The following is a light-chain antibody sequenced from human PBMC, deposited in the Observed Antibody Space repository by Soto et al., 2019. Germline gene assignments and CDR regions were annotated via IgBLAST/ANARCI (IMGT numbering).Light chain of an antibody. J-gene: IGKJ2*01. CDR1: QTVLYSSNNNNY. V-gene: IGKV4-1*01. CDR2: WAS. Sequence: DIVMTQSPDSLAVSLGERVTINCKSSQTVLYSSNNNNYLAWYQQKPGQPPKLLIYWASTRESGVPDRFSGSGSGTDFTLTISSLQAEDVAVYYCQQYYTTPHTFGQGTKLEIK. CDR3: QQYYTTPHT.